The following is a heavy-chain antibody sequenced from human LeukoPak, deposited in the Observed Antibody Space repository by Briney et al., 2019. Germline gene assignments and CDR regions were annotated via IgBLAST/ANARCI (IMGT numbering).Heavy chain of an antibody. CDR2: LSSDGSNK. CDR3: AKGGEICSGGSCSPGY. Sequence: GRSLRLSCAASGFIFSSYGMHWVRQAPGKGLEWVAVLSSDGSNKYYTDSVKGRFTISRDNSKDTLYLQMNSLRVEDTALYYCAKGGEICSGGSCSPGYWGQGTLVTVSS. D-gene: IGHD2-15*01. J-gene: IGHJ4*02. CDR1: GFIFSSYG. V-gene: IGHV3-30*18.